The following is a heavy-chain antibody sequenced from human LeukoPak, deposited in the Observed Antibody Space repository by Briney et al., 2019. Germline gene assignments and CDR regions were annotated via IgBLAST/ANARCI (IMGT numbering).Heavy chain of an antibody. CDR1: GFTFSGYW. J-gene: IGHJ4*02. CDR2: IKEDGSEK. V-gene: IGHV3-7*01. D-gene: IGHD3-16*02. Sequence: GGSLRLSCAASGFTFSGYWMIWVRQAPGKGLEWVANIKEDGSEKDYVDSVKGRFTISRDNAKNSLYLQMNSLRAEDTAVYYCARCYRYYYDRWGQGTLVTVSS. CDR3: ARCYRYYYDR.